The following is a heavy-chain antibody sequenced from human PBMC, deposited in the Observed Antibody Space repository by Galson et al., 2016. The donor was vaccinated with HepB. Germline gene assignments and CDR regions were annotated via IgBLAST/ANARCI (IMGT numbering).Heavy chain of an antibody. V-gene: IGHV3-23*01. CDR3: AKRGQQLVKDAFDV. J-gene: IGHJ3*01. CDR2: FRENGGST. CDR1: GFTFSTYA. D-gene: IGHD6-13*01. Sequence: SLSLSCAASGFTFSTYAMSWVSQSPGKGLEWVSTFRENGGSTSYADSVKDRFTISRDNSKNTLYLQMIRLRAEDTAVYYCAKRGQQLVKDAFDVWGQGTLVTVSS.